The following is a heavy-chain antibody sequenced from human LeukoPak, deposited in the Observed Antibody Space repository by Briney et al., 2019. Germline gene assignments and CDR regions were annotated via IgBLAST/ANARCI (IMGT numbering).Heavy chain of an antibody. D-gene: IGHD3-16*01. Sequence: PGGSLRLSCAASGFTFSSYSMNWVRQAPGKGLEWVSSISSSSSYIYYADSVKGRFTISRDNAKNSLYLQTNSLRAGDTAVYYCARDGRNYDYVWGSPSPGAFDIWGQGTMVTVSS. CDR1: GFTFSSYS. CDR3: ARDGRNYDYVWGSPSPGAFDI. V-gene: IGHV3-21*01. CDR2: ISSSSSYI. J-gene: IGHJ3*02.